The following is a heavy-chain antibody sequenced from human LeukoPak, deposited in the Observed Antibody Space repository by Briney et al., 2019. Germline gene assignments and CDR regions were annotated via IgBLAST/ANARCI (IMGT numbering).Heavy chain of an antibody. V-gene: IGHV3-23*01. Sequence: GGSLRLSCAASGFTFSSYGMSWVRQAPGKGLGWVSAISGSGGSTYYADSVKGRFTISRDNSKNTLYLQMNSLRAEDTAVYYCAKWGSSWDNWFDPWGQGTLVTVSS. CDR1: GFTFSSYG. CDR2: ISGSGGST. CDR3: AKWGSSWDNWFDP. J-gene: IGHJ5*02. D-gene: IGHD6-13*01.